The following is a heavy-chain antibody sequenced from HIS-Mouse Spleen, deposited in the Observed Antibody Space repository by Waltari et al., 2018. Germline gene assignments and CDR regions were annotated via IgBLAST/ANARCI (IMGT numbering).Heavy chain of an antibody. D-gene: IGHD6-13*01. Sequence: QLQLQESCPGLVKPSETLSLTCTFSGGAIRSSSSSCGCIRQPPGKGLEWIGSIYYSGSTYYNPSLKSRVTISVDTSKNQFSLKLSSVTAADTAVYYCAREIPYSSSWYDWHFDLWGRGTLVTVYS. CDR1: GGAIRSSSSS. V-gene: IGHV4-39*07. J-gene: IGHJ2*01. CDR3: AREIPYSSSWYDWHFDL. CDR2: IYYSGST.